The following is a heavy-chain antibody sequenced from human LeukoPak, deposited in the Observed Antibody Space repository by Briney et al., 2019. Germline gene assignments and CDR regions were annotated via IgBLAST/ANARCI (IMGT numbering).Heavy chain of an antibody. Sequence: GGSLRLSCTASGFTFGDYAMSWFRQAPGKGLEWVAFIRRKTDGGTPEHAASVTGRFTISRDDSKALAYLQMNSLKTEDTGVYYCTRDLKDSSGYYFEDFWGQGTLVTVSS. D-gene: IGHD3-22*01. J-gene: IGHJ4*02. CDR2: IRRKTDGGTP. CDR3: TRDLKDSSGYYFEDF. CDR1: GFTFGDYA. V-gene: IGHV3-49*03.